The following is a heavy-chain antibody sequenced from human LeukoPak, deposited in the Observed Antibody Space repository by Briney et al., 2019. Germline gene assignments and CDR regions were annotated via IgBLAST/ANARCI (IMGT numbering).Heavy chain of an antibody. Sequence: PGGSLRLSCAASGITFSSYSMSWVRQAPGKGLEWVSSISFSGTTTYYADSVKGRFNFSRDTSKNTLYLQMNSLRAEDTAIYYCARGGGWDTIFRVVQYMDVWGKGTTVTVSS. CDR3: ARGGGWDTIFRVVQYMDV. J-gene: IGHJ6*03. V-gene: IGHV3-23*01. D-gene: IGHD3-3*01. CDR2: ISFSGTTT. CDR1: GITFSSYS.